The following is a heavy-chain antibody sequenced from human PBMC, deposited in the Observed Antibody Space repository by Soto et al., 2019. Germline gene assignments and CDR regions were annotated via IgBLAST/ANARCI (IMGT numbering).Heavy chain of an antibody. D-gene: IGHD1-26*01. CDR3: ARKGSYHCFDY. J-gene: IGHJ4*02. CDR2: IYYTGRT. Sequence: QVQLQESGPGLVKPSQTLSLACTVSDGSVSRGGYYWSWFRQSPGKNLEWIVNIYYTGRTSYNRSLESRLTISLETSKRQFSLRLASASAADTAVYYCARKGSYHCFDYWGQGALVTVSS. V-gene: IGHV4-31*03. CDR1: DGSVSRGGYY.